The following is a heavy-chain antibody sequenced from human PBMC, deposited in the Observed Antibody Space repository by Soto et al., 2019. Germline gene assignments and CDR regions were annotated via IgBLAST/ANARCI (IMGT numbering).Heavy chain of an antibody. CDR1: GFTFSSYA. Sequence: QVQLVESGGGVVQPGRSLRLSCAASGFTFSSYAMHWVRQAPGKGLEWVAVISYDGSNKYYADSVKGRFTISRDNSTNTLYLQMNSLRAEDTAVYYCAREGYCISTSCSSGMDVWGQGTTVTVSS. J-gene: IGHJ6*02. V-gene: IGHV3-30-3*01. D-gene: IGHD2-2*01. CDR3: AREGYCISTSCSSGMDV. CDR2: ISYDGSNK.